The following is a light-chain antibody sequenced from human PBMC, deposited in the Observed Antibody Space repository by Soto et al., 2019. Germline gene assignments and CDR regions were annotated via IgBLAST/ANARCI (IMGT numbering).Light chain of an antibody. V-gene: IGLV2-14*03. Sequence: QSVLTQPASVSGSPGQSITISCTGTSSDIGRYDYVSWYQQFPGKAPKLMIYRVINRPSGVSDRFSGSKSGNSASLSISGLQPEDEASYFCGSYAGSHTPWVFGGGTKLTVL. CDR3: GSYAGSHTPWV. CDR2: RVI. J-gene: IGLJ3*02. CDR1: SSDIGRYDY.